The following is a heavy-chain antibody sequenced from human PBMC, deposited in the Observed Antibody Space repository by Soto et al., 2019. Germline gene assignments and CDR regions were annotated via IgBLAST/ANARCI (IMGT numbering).Heavy chain of an antibody. D-gene: IGHD2-15*01. J-gene: IGHJ5*02. CDR2: IYDDGSA. CDR1: GGSISSSC. Sequence: LSLTCTVSGGSISSSCWSWIRQPPGKGLEWLAYIYDDGSANYNPSLKSRATISLDMSKNQFSLKLTSVTAADTAVYYCARDKYCSGGSCRKNWFDPWGQGTLVTVSS. V-gene: IGHV4-59*01. CDR3: ARDKYCSGGSCRKNWFDP.